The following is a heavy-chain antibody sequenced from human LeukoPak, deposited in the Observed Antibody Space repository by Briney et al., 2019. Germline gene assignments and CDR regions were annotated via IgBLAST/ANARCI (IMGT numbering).Heavy chain of an antibody. Sequence: GGSLRLSCAASGFTFSSYEMNWVRQAPGKGLEWVSYISSSGSTIYYADSVKGRFTISRDNAKNSLYLQMNSLRAEDTAVYYCARGGNYDYGDYDVDYWGQGTLATVSS. CDR2: ISSSGSTI. D-gene: IGHD4-17*01. CDR3: ARGGNYDYGDYDVDY. CDR1: GFTFSSYE. J-gene: IGHJ4*02. V-gene: IGHV3-48*03.